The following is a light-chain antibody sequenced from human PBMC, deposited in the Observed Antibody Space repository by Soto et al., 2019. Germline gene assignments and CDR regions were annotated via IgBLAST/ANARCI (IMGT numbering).Light chain of an antibody. Sequence: IQMTQSPSSLSASVGDRVTITCRASQSISTYLNWYQQKPGKAPKLLIYAAYNLQSGVPSRFSGRGAGTDFTLTISSLQPEEFATYSCQQSYSSPRTFGQGTKLEIK. CDR2: AAY. V-gene: IGKV1-39*01. CDR1: QSISTY. J-gene: IGKJ1*01. CDR3: QQSYSSPRT.